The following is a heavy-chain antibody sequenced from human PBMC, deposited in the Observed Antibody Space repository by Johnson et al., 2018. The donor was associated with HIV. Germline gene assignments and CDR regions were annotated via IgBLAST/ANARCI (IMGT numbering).Heavy chain of an antibody. J-gene: IGHJ3*02. CDR3: ARSYSTSWNASDI. CDR1: GFTFSSYA. D-gene: IGHD4-11*01. CDR2: IRYDGSNK. Sequence: QMLLVESGGGVVQPGRSLRLSCAASGFTFSSYAMHWVRQAPGKGLEWVAFIRYDGSNKYYADSVKGRFTISRDNSKNTLYLQMNSLRAEDTAVYYCARSYSTSWNASDIWGQGTMVTVSS. V-gene: IGHV3-30*02.